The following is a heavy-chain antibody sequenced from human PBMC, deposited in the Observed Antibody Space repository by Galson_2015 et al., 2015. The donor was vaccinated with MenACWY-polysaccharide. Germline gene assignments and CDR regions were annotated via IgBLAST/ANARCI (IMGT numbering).Heavy chain of an antibody. D-gene: IGHD2-2*01. CDR3: ARTYCSRTTCYGMDV. J-gene: IGHJ6*02. CDR2: ISYDGSNK. CDR1: GFTFSSYA. Sequence: LRLSCAASGFTFSSYALHWVRQAPGKGLEWVAVISYDGSNKYYADSVKGRFTISRDNSKNTMYLQMNSLTAEDTAVYYCARTYCSRTTCYGMDVWGQGTTVTVSS. V-gene: IGHV3-30-3*01.